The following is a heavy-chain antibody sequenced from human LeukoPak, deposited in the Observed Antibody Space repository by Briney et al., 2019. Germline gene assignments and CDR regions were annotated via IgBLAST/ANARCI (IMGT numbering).Heavy chain of an antibody. V-gene: IGHV4-59*01. CDR1: GGSISSYY. CDR3: ARDLRSHGGTT. J-gene: IGHJ5*02. CDR2: IYYSGST. Sequence: SETLSLTCTVSGGSISSYYWSWIRQPPGKGLEWIGYIYYSGSTNYNPSLKSRVTISVDTSKNQFSLKLSSVTAADTAVYYCARDLRSHGGTTWGQGTLVTVSS. D-gene: IGHD4-23*01.